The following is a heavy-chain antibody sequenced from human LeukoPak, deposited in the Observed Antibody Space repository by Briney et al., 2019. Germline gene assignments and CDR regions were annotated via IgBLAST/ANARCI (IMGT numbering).Heavy chain of an antibody. CDR3: AGAPHYSNYGPYYYGMDV. CDR1: GFTFSDYY. D-gene: IGHD4-11*01. J-gene: IGHJ6*02. CDR2: ISSSSSYT. Sequence: GGSLRLSCAASGFTFSDYYMSWIRQAPGKGLEWVSYISSSSSYTNYADSVKGRFTISRDNAKNSLYLQMNSLRAEDTAVYYCAGAPHYSNYGPYYYGMDVWGQGTTVTVSS. V-gene: IGHV3-11*06.